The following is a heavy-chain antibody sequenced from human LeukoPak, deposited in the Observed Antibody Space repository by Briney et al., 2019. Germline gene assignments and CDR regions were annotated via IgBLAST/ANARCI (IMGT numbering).Heavy chain of an antibody. CDR1: GGSISSGSYY. CDR2: IYYSGST. Sequence: SETLSLTCTVSGGSISSGSYYWSWIRQPPGKGLEWIGYIYYSGSTNYNPSLKSRVTISVDTSKNQFSLKLSSVTAADTAVYYCARALPPNWNDGENYYFDYWGQGTLVTVSS. CDR3: ARALPPNWNDGENYYFDY. D-gene: IGHD1-1*01. J-gene: IGHJ4*02. V-gene: IGHV4-61*01.